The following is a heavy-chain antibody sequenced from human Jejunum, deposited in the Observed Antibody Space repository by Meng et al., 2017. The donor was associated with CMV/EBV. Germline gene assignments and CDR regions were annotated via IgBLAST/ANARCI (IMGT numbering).Heavy chain of an antibody. V-gene: IGHV3-21*01. CDR3: ARDTAIDPAMAGAFDY. D-gene: IGHD5-18*01. J-gene: IGHJ4*02. Sequence: FSSYSMNWVRQAPGKGLEWVSSITTSGSYIYYANSVKGRFTISRDNAKNSLFLQMDSLRAEDTAVYYCARDTAIDPAMAGAFDYWGQGTLVTVSS. CDR2: ITTSGSYI. CDR1: FSSYS.